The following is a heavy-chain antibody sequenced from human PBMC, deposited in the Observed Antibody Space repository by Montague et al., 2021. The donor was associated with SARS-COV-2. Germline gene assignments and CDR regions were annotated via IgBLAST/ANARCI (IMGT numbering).Heavy chain of an antibody. D-gene: IGHD4-23*01. CDR2: ITHGGST. CDR3: ARSHDYRGNDYFDS. Sequence: SETLSLTCAVYGGSLSGFYWTWIRQAPGKGLEWVGEITHGGSTSXSPALKSRLTISLDTSKNQFSLKLDSVTAADTATYYCARSHDYRGNDYFDSWGQGALVIVS. V-gene: IGHV4-34*01. J-gene: IGHJ4*02. CDR1: GGSLSGFY.